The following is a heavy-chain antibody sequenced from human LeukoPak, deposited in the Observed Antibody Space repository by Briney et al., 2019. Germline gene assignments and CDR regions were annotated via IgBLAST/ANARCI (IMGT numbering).Heavy chain of an antibody. J-gene: IGHJ4*02. V-gene: IGHV4-59*08. CDR3: ARHGRGAYDSKVFDY. CDR2: IYYSGST. Sequence: SETLSLTCTVSGGSISNYYWSWIRQPPGKGLEWIGYIYYSGSTNYNPSLKSPVTISVDTSKNQFSLKLSSVTAADTAVYYCARHGRGAYDSKVFDYWGQGTLVTVSS. CDR1: GGSISNYY. D-gene: IGHD5-12*01.